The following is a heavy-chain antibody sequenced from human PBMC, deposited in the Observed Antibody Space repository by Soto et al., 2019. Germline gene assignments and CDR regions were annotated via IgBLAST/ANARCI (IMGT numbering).Heavy chain of an antibody. CDR1: GYTFTSYG. V-gene: IGHV1-18*01. CDR3: AREVYGSGSYPGNFDY. D-gene: IGHD3-10*01. CDR2: ISAYNGNT. J-gene: IGHJ4*02. Sequence: QVQLVQSGAEVKKPGASVKVSCKASGYTFTSYGISWVRQAPGQGLEWMGWISAYNGNTNYAQKLQGRVTMTTDTSTSKAHMELRGLTSDDTAVYYCAREVYGSGSYPGNFDYRGQGTLVTVSS.